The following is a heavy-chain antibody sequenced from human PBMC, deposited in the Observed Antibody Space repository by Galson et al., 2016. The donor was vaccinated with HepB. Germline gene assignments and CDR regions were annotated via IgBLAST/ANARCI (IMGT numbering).Heavy chain of an antibody. Sequence: SVKVSCKASGGIFSTFGINWVRQAPGQGLEWMGGIIPFLGTANYAQKFQGRVTITADESTTTGYVELSSLRSEDTAVYYCARNKPGILGTFDIWGQGTMVIVSS. CDR2: IIPFLGTA. CDR3: ARNKPGILGTFDI. D-gene: IGHD6-13*01. V-gene: IGHV1-69*13. CDR1: GGIFSTFG. J-gene: IGHJ3*02.